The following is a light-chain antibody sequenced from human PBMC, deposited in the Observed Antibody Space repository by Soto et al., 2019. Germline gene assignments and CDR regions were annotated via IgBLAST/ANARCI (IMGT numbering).Light chain of an antibody. V-gene: IGKV3-20*01. CDR2: EAS. CDR3: QQYGRSGG. J-gene: IGKJ1*01. Sequence: SQCAGALSLPPGERLTLSCRTSQSLXTRSPAWYEQKPGQAPRLPIYEASSRAPVTPDRFSGSGCGTDFTITVSRLEPEYVEVYYCQQYGRSGGFGQGTKVDI. CDR1: QSLXTRS.